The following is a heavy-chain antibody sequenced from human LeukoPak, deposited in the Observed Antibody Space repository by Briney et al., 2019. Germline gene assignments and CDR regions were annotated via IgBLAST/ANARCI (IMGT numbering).Heavy chain of an antibody. CDR3: ASLSYSSSSVWFDP. J-gene: IGHJ5*02. CDR1: GGSFSGYY. V-gene: IGHV4-34*01. CDR2: INHSGST. Sequence: SETLSLTCAVYGGSFSGYYWSWIRQPPGKGLEWIGEINHSGSTNYNPSLKSRVTISVDTSKNQFSLKLSSVTAADTAVYFCASLSYSSSSVWFDPWGQGTLVTVSS. D-gene: IGHD6-6*01.